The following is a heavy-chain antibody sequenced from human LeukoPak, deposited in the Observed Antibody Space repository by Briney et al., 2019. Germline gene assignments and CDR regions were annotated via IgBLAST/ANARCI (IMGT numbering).Heavy chain of an antibody. J-gene: IGHJ3*02. D-gene: IGHD3-22*01. Sequence: KTSETLSLTCTVSGGSISSYYWSWIRQPPGKGLEWIAYIFHSGSTTYNPSLKSRATISIDTSKNQFSLKLNSVTAADTAVYYCARDGYYDSSGYYRHDAFDIWGQGTMVTVSS. CDR3: ARDGYYDSSGYYRHDAFDI. CDR1: GGSISSYY. CDR2: IFHSGST. V-gene: IGHV4-59*01.